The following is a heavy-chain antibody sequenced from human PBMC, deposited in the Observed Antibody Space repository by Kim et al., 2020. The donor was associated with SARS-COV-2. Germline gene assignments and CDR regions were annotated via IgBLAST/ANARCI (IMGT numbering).Heavy chain of an antibody. CDR3: GRDVFGSGSY. CDR2: INHDGSGK. Sequence: GGSLRLSCVGTGLTFTTYWMDWVRQAPGKGLEWVANINHDGSGKNYVDSVRGRFTISRDNAKNSLFLQMNSLRAEDTAFYYCGRDVFGSGSYWGQGSLVT. D-gene: IGHD6-19*01. J-gene: IGHJ4*02. V-gene: IGHV3-7*01. CDR1: GLTFTTYW.